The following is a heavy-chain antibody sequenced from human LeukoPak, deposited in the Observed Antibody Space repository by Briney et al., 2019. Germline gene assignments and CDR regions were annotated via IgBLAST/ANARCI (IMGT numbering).Heavy chain of an antibody. D-gene: IGHD3-10*01. Sequence: ASVKVSCKASGGTFSSFPIGWVRQAPGQGLEWMGQVIAIFGDTKYAQKFQGRLTITADESSSTAYMELRSLRSEDTAMYYCATDPPRTGDTNFDYWGQGTLVTVSS. CDR2: VIAIFGDT. J-gene: IGHJ4*02. CDR1: GGTFSSFP. CDR3: ATDPPRTGDTNFDY. V-gene: IGHV1-69*13.